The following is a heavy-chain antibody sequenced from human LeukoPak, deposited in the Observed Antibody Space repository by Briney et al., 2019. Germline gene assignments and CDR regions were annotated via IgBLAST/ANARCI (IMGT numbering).Heavy chain of an antibody. Sequence: GESLRLSCEASGFTFSAYHMHWVRQAPGGGLEWVSSITTTSNSIQYADSVEGRFTISRDNAKNSLYLQMNSLRAEDTAVYYCARKGRVAAGAFDIWGQGTMLTVAS. CDR2: ITTTSNSI. V-gene: IGHV3-21*01. J-gene: IGHJ3*02. CDR3: ARKGRVAAGAFDI. CDR1: GFTFSAYH. D-gene: IGHD6-19*01.